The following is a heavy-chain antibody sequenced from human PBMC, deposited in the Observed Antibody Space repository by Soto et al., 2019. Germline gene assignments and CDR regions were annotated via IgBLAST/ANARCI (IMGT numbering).Heavy chain of an antibody. CDR3: ATNYGSGSTHFDY. V-gene: IGHV1-69*02. CDR1: GDTFNFYT. J-gene: IGHJ4*02. Sequence: QVQLVQSGAEVKKPGSSVKFSCTASGDTFNFYTISWVRQAPGQGLEWMGRMIPMVGMSDYAQKFRGRVTITADKSTSTAYMELRSLRSEDTAMYYCATNYGSGSTHFDYWGQGTMVTVSS. D-gene: IGHD3-10*01. CDR2: MIPMVGMS.